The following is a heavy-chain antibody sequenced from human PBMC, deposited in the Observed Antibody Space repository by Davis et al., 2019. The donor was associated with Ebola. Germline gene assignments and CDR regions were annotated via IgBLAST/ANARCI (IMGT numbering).Heavy chain of an antibody. J-gene: IGHJ4*02. V-gene: IGHV4-59*08. Sequence: MPGGSLRLSCTVSGGSISGFFWSCIRQSPGEGLEWIGYIHGSGRTSYNPSFKSRVTISIDMSKNQFFLKVGSVTAADTAVYYCVRHVRGYDWGQGIPVTVSS. D-gene: IGHD5-12*01. CDR3: VRHVRGYD. CDR2: IHGSGRT. CDR1: GGSISGFF.